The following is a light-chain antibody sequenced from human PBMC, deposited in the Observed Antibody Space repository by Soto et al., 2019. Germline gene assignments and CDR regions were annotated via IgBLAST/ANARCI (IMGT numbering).Light chain of an antibody. CDR2: LAS. Sequence: DIVMTQSPDSLAVSLGERATINCKSSQSVLYSSNNKNYLAWYQQKPGHPTKLLIYLASTRESGVPDRFSGSGSGTDFTLTISSLQAEDVAVYYCQQCNSTPWTFGQGTKVEIK. CDR1: QSVLYSSNNKNY. CDR3: QQCNSTPWT. J-gene: IGKJ1*01. V-gene: IGKV4-1*01.